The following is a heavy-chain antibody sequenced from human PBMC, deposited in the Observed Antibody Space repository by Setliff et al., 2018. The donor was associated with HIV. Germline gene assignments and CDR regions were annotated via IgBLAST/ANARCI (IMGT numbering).Heavy chain of an antibody. Sequence: PGGSLRLSCAASGFTLSTYAVYWVRQAPGKGLEWVTVISYDGTNKYYADSVKGRFSISRDNSKNTVYLQMNNLKVDDTALYFCARDLDVSGSYDYWGQGTQVTVSS. CDR1: GFTLSTYA. CDR2: ISYDGTNK. D-gene: IGHD1-26*01. CDR3: ARDLDVSGSYDY. J-gene: IGHJ4*02. V-gene: IGHV3-30*04.